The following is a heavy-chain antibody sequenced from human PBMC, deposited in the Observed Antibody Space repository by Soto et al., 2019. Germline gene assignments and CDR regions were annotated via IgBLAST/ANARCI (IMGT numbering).Heavy chain of an antibody. CDR2: INPNSGGT. CDR3: ARAISVDTAMVDY. J-gene: IGHJ4*02. Sequence: ASVKVSCKASGYTFTGYYMHWVRQAPGQGLEWMGWINPNSGGTNYAQKFQGWVTMTRDTSISTAYMELSRLRSDDTAVYYCARAISVDTAMVDYWGQGTLVTVS. V-gene: IGHV1-2*04. CDR1: GYTFTGYY. D-gene: IGHD5-18*01.